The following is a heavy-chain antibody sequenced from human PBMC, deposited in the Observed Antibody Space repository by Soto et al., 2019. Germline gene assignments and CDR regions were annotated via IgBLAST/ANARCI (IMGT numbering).Heavy chain of an antibody. V-gene: IGHV3-30-3*01. CDR3: ASTSPITARPFDY. CDR2: ISYDGSNK. J-gene: IGHJ4*02. D-gene: IGHD6-6*01. Sequence: QVQLVESGGGVVQPGRSLRLSCAASGFTFSSYAMHWVRQAPGKGLEWVAVISYDGSNKYYADSVKGRFTISRDNSKNTLYLQMTSLRAEDTAVYYCASTSPITARPFDYWGQGTLVTVSS. CDR1: GFTFSSYA.